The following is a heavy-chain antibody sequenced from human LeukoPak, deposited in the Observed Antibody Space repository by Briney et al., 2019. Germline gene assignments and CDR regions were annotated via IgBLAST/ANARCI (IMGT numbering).Heavy chain of an antibody. J-gene: IGHJ5*02. Sequence: PGGSLRLSCAASGFTFSSYAMSWVRHAPGKGLEWVSAISGSGGSTYYADSVKGRFTISRDNSKNTLYLQMNSLRAEDTAVYYCAKDAPAGVVPAAIRPGRALGQGTLVTVSS. CDR3: AKDAPAGVVPAAIRPGRA. V-gene: IGHV3-23*01. CDR1: GFTFSSYA. D-gene: IGHD2-2*02. CDR2: ISGSGGST.